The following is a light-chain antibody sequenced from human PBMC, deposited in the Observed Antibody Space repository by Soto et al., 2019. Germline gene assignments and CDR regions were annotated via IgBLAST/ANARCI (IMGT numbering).Light chain of an antibody. Sequence: EIVLTQSPGTLSLSPGERATLSCRASQSVSNNYLAWYQQKPGQAPRLLIYGASNRATGIPDRFSGSGSGTNFTLTNSRLEPEDFAVYYCQQYGSSGTVGQRTKVEIK. CDR1: QSVSNNY. V-gene: IGKV3-20*01. CDR3: QQYGSSGT. J-gene: IGKJ1*01. CDR2: GAS.